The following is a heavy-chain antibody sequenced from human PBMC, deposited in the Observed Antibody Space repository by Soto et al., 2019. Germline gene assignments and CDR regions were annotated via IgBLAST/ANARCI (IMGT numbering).Heavy chain of an antibody. J-gene: IGHJ1*01. Sequence: ASVKVSCKASGGTFSSYTISWVRQAPGQGLEWMGRIIPILGIANYAQKFQGRVTITADKSTSTAYMELSSLRSEDTAVYYCALNGIYCSGGSCLAYFQHWGKGTLVTVSS. CDR1: GGTFSSYT. CDR3: ALNGIYCSGGSCLAYFQH. D-gene: IGHD2-15*01. V-gene: IGHV1-69*02. CDR2: IIPILGIA.